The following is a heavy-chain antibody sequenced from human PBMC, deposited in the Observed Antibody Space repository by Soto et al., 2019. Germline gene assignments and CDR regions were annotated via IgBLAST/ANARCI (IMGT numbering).Heavy chain of an antibody. CDR2: INHSGST. V-gene: IGHV4-34*01. CDR1: GGSFSGYY. J-gene: IGHJ6*03. CDR3: ARAPPHYDSSGYPYYYYSYYMDV. Sequence: SETLSLTCAVYGGSFSGYYWSWIRQPPGKGLEWIGEINHSGSTNYNPSLKSRVTISVDTAKNQFSLKLSFVTAADTAVYYCARAPPHYDSSGYPYYYYSYYMDVWGKGTPVTVSS. D-gene: IGHD3-22*01.